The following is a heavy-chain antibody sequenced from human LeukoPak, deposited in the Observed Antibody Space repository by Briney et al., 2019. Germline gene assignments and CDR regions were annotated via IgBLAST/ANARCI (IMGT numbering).Heavy chain of an antibody. Sequence: SETQSLTCTVSGGSISSYSWSWIRQPPGKGLEWIGYMYSRGSTNDNPSLKSRVTISRDTSKNQLSLRVTSVTAADTAMYYCARHYLYGDPPAFDIWGQGTMVTVSS. CDR3: ARHYLYGDPPAFDI. CDR1: GGSISSYS. J-gene: IGHJ3*02. V-gene: IGHV4-59*08. D-gene: IGHD4-17*01. CDR2: MYSRGST.